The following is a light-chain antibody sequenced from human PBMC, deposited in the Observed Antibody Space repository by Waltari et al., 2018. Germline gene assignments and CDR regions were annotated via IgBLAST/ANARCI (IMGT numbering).Light chain of an antibody. CDR2: ETY. CDR1: QSVGKY. CDR3: QKYESLPAT. Sequence: EIVLTQSPGTLSLSPGERATLSCRASQSVGKYLAWYQQRPGQAPRLLIYETYRRATGTPGRFTGSGSGTDFSLTISRLEPEDFAVYYCQKYESLPATFGQWTTVEIK. J-gene: IGKJ1*01. V-gene: IGKV3-20*01.